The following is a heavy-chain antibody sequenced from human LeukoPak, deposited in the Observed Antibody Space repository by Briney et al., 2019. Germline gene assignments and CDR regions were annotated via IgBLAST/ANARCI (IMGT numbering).Heavy chain of an antibody. CDR3: ARETRRGTNFDY. J-gene: IGHJ4*02. CDR2: ISGSGGST. Sequence: GGSLRLSCAASGFTFSSYAMSWVRQAPGKGLEWVSAISGSGGSTYYADSVKGRFTISRDNSKNTLYLQMNSLGAEDTAVYYCARETRRGTNFDYWGQGTQVTVSS. V-gene: IGHV3-23*01. CDR1: GFTFSSYA.